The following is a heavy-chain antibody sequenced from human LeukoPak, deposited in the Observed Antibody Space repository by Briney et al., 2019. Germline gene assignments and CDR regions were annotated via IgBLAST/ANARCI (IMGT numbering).Heavy chain of an antibody. V-gene: IGHV3-7*01. D-gene: IGHD2-2*01. Sequence: GGSLRLSCAASGFTFSSYWMSWVRQAPGKGLEWVANIKQDATEQYYVESAKGRFTTSRDNTKNSLYLQVNSLRAEDTAVYYCARFHYCSSTNCYPRHFDYWGQGTLVTVSS. CDR2: IKQDATEQ. J-gene: IGHJ4*02. CDR3: ARFHYCSSTNCYPRHFDY. CDR1: GFTFSSYW.